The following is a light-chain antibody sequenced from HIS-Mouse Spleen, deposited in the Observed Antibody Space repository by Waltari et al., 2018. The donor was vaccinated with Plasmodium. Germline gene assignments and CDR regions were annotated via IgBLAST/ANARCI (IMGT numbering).Light chain of an antibody. J-gene: IGLJ2*01. Sequence: QSVLTQPPSASGTPGQRVPISFSGSLPSIGRNTSTWYQPLPGTAPKLLIYSNNQRPSGGPDRFSGSKSGTSASLAISGLQSEDEADYYCAAWDDSLNGVVFAGGTKLTVL. CDR1: LPSIGRNT. CDR3: AAWDDSLNGVV. V-gene: IGLV1-44*01. CDR2: SNN.